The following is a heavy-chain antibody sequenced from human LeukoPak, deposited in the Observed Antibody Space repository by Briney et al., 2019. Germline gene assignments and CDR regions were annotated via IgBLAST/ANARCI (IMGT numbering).Heavy chain of an antibody. J-gene: IGHJ4*02. CDR3: VKDMTTVTTPDY. CDR2: IWYDGSNK. Sequence: QTGGSLILSCVASGFTFSSYGMHWVRQAPGKGLEWVAVIWYDGSNKYYADSAKGRFTISRDNSKNTLYLQMNSLRAEDTAVYHCVKDMTTVTTPDYWGQGTLVTVSS. CDR1: GFTFSSYG. D-gene: IGHD4-17*01. V-gene: IGHV3-33*06.